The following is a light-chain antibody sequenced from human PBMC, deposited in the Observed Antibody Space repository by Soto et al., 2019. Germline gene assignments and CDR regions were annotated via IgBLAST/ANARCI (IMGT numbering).Light chain of an antibody. CDR1: SSDIGGYNY. CDR3: SSSAGSPVV. CDR2: EVS. V-gene: IGLV2-8*01. Sequence: QSALTQPPSASGSPGQSVTISCTGTSSDIGGYNYVSWYQQHPGKAPKLMIYEVSKRPSGVPDRFSGSKSGNTASLTVSGLQAEEEADYYCSSSAGSPVVFGGGTQRTVL. J-gene: IGLJ2*01.